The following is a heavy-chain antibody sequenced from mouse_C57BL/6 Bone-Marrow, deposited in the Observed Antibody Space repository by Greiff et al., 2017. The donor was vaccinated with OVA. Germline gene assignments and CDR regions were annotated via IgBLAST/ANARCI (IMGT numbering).Heavy chain of an antibody. D-gene: IGHD1-1*01. Sequence: VKLQQSGAELARPGASVKLSCKASGYTFTSYGISWVKQRTGQGLEWIGEIYPRSGNTYYNEKFKGKATLTADKSSSTAYMELRSLTSEDSAVYFCARERDYYGSIAYWGQGTLVTVSA. CDR3: ARERDYYGSIAY. J-gene: IGHJ3*01. CDR2: IYPRSGNT. V-gene: IGHV1-81*01. CDR1: GYTFTSYG.